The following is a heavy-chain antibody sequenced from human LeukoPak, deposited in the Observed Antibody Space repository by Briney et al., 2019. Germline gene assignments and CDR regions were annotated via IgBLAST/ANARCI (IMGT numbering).Heavy chain of an antibody. CDR2: IKTDGRTT. CDR3: TTGPSYGYEW. Sequence: GGSLRLSCAASGMTFSNHWMHWVCQAPGKGLVWVSLIKTDGRTTIYADSVKGRFTISRDNGKSTLYLQMNSLRAEDTAIYYCTTGPSYGYEWWGQGTVVTVSS. D-gene: IGHD3-16*01. CDR1: GMTFSNHW. V-gene: IGHV3-74*01. J-gene: IGHJ4*02.